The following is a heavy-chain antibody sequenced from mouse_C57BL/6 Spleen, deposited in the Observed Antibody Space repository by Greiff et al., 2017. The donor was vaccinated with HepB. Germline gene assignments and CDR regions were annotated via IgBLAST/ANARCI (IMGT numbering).Heavy chain of an antibody. CDR1: GYTFTDYY. CDR2: INPNNGGT. D-gene: IGHD2-3*01. CDR3: AREEIYDGYYYAMDY. V-gene: IGHV1-26*01. J-gene: IGHJ4*01. Sequence: VQLQQSGPELVKPGASVKISCKASGYTFTDYYMNWVKQSHGKSLEWIGDINPNNGGTSYNQKFKGKATLTVDKSSSTAYMELRSLTSEDSAVYYCAREEIYDGYYYAMDYWGQGTSVTVSS.